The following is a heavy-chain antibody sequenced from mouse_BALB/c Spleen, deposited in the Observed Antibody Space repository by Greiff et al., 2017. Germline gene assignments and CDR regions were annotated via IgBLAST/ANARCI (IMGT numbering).Heavy chain of an antibody. Sequence: EVQLQQSGTVLARPGASVKMSCKASGYTFTSYWMHWVKQRPGQGLEWIGAIYPGNSDTSYNQKFKGKAKLTAVTSTSTAYMELSSLTNEDSAVYYCTRSPHGYYDYWYFDVWGAGTTVTVSS. CDR1: GYTFTSYW. J-gene: IGHJ1*01. CDR3: TRSPHGYYDYWYFDV. V-gene: IGHV1-5*01. CDR2: IYPGNSDT. D-gene: IGHD2-3*01.